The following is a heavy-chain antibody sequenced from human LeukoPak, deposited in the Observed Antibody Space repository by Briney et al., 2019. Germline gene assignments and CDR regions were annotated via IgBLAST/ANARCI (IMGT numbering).Heavy chain of an antibody. J-gene: IGHJ4*02. D-gene: IGHD5-12*01. V-gene: IGHV3-49*04. Sequence: GGSLRLSCTASGFTFGDYAMSWVRQAPGKGLEWVGFIRSKAYGGTTEYAASVKGRFTISRDDSKSIAYLQMNSLKTEDTAVYYCTRDAEAYSGYDYFGWNDYWGQGTLVTVSS. CDR2: IRSKAYGGTT. CDR3: TRDAEAYSGYDYFGWNDY. CDR1: GFTFGDYA.